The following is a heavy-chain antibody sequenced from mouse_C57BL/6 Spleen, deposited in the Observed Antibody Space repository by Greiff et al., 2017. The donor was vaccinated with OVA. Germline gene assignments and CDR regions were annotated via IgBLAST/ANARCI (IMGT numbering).Heavy chain of an antibody. CDR1: GFNIKNTY. D-gene: IGHD2-10*01. Sequence: VQLKESVAELVRPGASVKLSCTASGFNIKNTYMHWVKQRPEQGLEWIGRIDPANGNTKYAPKFQGKATITADTSSNTAYLQLSSLTSEDTAIYYCAGGAYYGNLYAMDYWGQGTSVTVSS. CDR3: AGGAYYGNLYAMDY. CDR2: IDPANGNT. J-gene: IGHJ4*01. V-gene: IGHV14-3*01.